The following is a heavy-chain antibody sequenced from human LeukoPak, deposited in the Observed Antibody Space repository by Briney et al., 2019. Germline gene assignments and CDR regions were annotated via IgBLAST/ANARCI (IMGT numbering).Heavy chain of an antibody. CDR3: ARDLMVRGASFFDY. CDR1: GGSISSGSYY. CDR2: IYTSGST. D-gene: IGHD3-10*01. Sequence: PSETLSLTCTVSGGSISSGSYYWSWIRQPAGKGLEWIGRIYTSGSTNYNPSLKSRVTISVDTSKNQFSLKLSSVTAADTAVYYCARDLMVRGASFFDYWGQGTLVTVSS. J-gene: IGHJ4*02. V-gene: IGHV4-61*02.